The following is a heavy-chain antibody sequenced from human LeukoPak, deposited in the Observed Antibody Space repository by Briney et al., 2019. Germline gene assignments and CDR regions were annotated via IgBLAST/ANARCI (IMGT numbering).Heavy chain of an antibody. CDR2: IYYSGST. V-gene: IGHV4-59*01. CDR1: GGSISSYY. J-gene: IGHJ5*02. Sequence: PSETLSLTCTVSGGSISSYYWSWIRQPPGKGLEWIGYIYYSGSTNYDPSLKSRVTISVETSKNQFSLKLSSVTAADTALYYCARGASGSYFWFDPWGQASLVTVSS. CDR3: ARGASGSYFWFDP. D-gene: IGHD1-26*01.